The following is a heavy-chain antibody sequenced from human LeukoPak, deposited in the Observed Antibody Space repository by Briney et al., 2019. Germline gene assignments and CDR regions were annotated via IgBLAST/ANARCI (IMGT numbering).Heavy chain of an antibody. CDR3: ARDWVMRGTAAAPNH. CDR1: GYTLTELS. CDR2: FDPEDGET. D-gene: IGHD6-13*01. V-gene: IGHV1-24*01. Sequence: GASVKVSCKVSGYTLTELSMHWVRQAPGKGLEWMGGFDPEDGETIYAQKFQGRVTMTEDTSTDTAYMELRSLRSDDTAVYYCARDWVMRGTAAAPNHWGQGTLVTVSS. J-gene: IGHJ5*02.